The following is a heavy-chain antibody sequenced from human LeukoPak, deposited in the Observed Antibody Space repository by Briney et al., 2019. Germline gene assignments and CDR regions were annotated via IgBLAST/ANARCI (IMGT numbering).Heavy chain of an antibody. CDR2: INHSGST. CDR3: ARELVITMVRGVIILFDY. CDR1: GGSFSGYY. D-gene: IGHD3-10*01. V-gene: IGHV4-34*01. J-gene: IGHJ4*02. Sequence: SETLSLTCAVYGGSFSGYYWSWIRQPPGKGLEWIGEINHSGSTNYNPSLKSRVTISVDTSKNQFSLKLSSVTAADTAVYYCARELVITMVRGVIILFDYWGQGTLVTVSS.